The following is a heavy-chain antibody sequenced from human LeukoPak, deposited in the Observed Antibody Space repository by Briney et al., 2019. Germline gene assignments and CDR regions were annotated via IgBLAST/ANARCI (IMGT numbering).Heavy chain of an antibody. CDR2: ISYDGSNK. Sequence: GGSLRLSCAASGFTFSSYAMHWVRQAPGKGLGWVAVISYDGSNKYYADSVKGRFTISRDNSKNTLYLQMSSLRAEDTAVYYCATGSQIREADYWGQGTLVTVSS. CDR3: ATGSQIREADY. V-gene: IGHV3-30-3*01. D-gene: IGHD3-10*01. CDR1: GFTFSSYA. J-gene: IGHJ4*02.